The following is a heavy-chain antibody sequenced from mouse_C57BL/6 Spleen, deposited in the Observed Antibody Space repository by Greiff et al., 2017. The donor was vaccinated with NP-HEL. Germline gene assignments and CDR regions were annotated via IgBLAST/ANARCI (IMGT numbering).Heavy chain of an antibody. CDR3: ATPGGPYYFDY. CDR2: INPNNGGT. J-gene: IGHJ2*01. Sequence: EVQLQQSGPELVKPGASVKISCKASGYTFTDYYMNWVKQSHGKSLEWIGDINPNNGGTSYNQKFKGKATLTVDKSSSTAYMELRSLTSEDSAVYYCATPGGPYYFDYWGQGTTLTVSS. D-gene: IGHD4-1*01. CDR1: GYTFTDYY. V-gene: IGHV1-26*01.